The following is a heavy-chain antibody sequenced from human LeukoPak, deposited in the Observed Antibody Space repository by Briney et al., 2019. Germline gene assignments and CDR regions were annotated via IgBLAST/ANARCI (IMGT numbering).Heavy chain of an antibody. D-gene: IGHD1-14*01. V-gene: IGHV4-39*01. Sequence: SETLSLTCTVSGGSISSSGYYWGWIRQPPVKGLEWIGTIYDSGSTYYNPSLKSRVTISVDTSKNQFPLKLNSVTAADTAVYYCARITYYFDYWGQGTLVTVSS. CDR3: ARITYYFDY. CDR1: GGSISSSGYY. CDR2: IYDSGST. J-gene: IGHJ4*02.